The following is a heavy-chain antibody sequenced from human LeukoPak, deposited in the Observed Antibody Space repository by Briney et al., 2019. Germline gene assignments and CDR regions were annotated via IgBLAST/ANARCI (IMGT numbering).Heavy chain of an antibody. CDR1: GFTFSSFE. J-gene: IGHJ4*02. Sequence: GGSLRLSCAASGFTFSSFEMNWVRQAPGKGLEWVSYISSGGGAIYYADSVKGRFTISRDNARNSLYLQMNSLRAEDTAVYYCARDFIAAAGIDYWGQGTPVTVSS. CDR3: ARDFIAAAGIDY. D-gene: IGHD6-13*01. CDR2: ISSGGGAI. V-gene: IGHV3-48*03.